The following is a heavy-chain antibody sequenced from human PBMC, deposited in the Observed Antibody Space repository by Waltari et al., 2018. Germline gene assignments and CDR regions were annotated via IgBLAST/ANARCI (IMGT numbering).Heavy chain of an antibody. CDR1: GFTFSSYA. V-gene: IGHV3-30-3*01. CDR3: ARESSRQLYFDY. Sequence: QVQLVESGGGVVQPGRSLRLSCAASGFTFSSYAMHWVRQAPGKGLEWVAVISYDGSNKYYADSVKGRFTISRDNSKNTLYLQMNSLRAEDTAVYYCARESSRQLYFDYWGQGTLVIVSS. J-gene: IGHJ4*02. CDR2: ISYDGSNK. D-gene: IGHD6-13*01.